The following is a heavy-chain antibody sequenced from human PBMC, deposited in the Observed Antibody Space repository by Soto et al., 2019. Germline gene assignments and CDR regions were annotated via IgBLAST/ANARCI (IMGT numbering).Heavy chain of an antibody. V-gene: IGHV4-59*01. J-gene: IGHJ4*02. CDR1: GGSISSYY. Sequence: LSLTCTVSGGSISSYYWSWIRQPPGKGLEWIGYIYYSGSTNYNPSLKSRVTISVDTSKNQFSLKLSSVTAADTAVYYCARAGFSGGAARFDYWGQGTLVTVSS. CDR2: IYYSGST. CDR3: ARAGFSGGAARFDY. D-gene: IGHD6-6*01.